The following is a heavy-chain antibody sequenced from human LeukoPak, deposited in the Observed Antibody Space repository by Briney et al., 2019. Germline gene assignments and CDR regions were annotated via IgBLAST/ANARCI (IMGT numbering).Heavy chain of an antibody. D-gene: IGHD3-22*01. CDR2: ISSSTPTDV. J-gene: IGHJ4*02. CDR3: ARNGYYYDSSGYPYYFDY. V-gene: IGHV3-21*05. Sequence: GGSLRLSCAASGFTFSSYAMSWVRQAPGKGLEWVSYISSSTPTDVYYADSVKGRFTISRDNAKNALYLQMDSLRAEDTAVYYCARNGYYYDSSGYPYYFDYWGRGTLVTVSS. CDR1: GFTFSSYA.